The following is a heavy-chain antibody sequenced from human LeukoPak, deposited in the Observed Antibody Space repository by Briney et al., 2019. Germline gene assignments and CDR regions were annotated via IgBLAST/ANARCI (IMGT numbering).Heavy chain of an antibody. V-gene: IGHV3-30*18. J-gene: IGHJ4*02. CDR1: GFTFSRSG. CDR2: ISYDAIHK. Sequence: GGCLRLSCAASGFTFSRSGMHWIRQAPCKGLEWVGVISYDAIHKYYADSVKGRFTISRDNSKNTLYLEMSSLRAEDTAVYYCAKDVMIRGVINGFDYRGQGTRVTVSS. D-gene: IGHD3-10*01. CDR3: AKDVMIRGVINGFDY.